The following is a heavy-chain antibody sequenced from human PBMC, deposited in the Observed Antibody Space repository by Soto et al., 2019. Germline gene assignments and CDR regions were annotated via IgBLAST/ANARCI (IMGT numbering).Heavy chain of an antibody. V-gene: IGHV1-18*01. D-gene: IGHD2-2*01. CDR1: GYTFTSYG. CDR3: AREDRDQDIGLVPAAIEAMDV. Sequence: ASVKVSCKASGYTFTSYGITWVRQAPGQGLEWMGWISAYNGSTNYVQKFQGRVTMTTDTSTSTAYMELRSLRSDDTAVYYCAREDRDQDIGLVPAAIEAMDVWGQGTTVTVSS. J-gene: IGHJ6*02. CDR2: ISAYNGST.